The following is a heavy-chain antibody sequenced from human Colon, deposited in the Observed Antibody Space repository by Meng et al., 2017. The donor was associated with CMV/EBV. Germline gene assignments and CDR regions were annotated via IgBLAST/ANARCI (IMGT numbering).Heavy chain of an antibody. CDR3: ARQGPIYYGSGGQIDY. CDR2: VYYSGST. Sequence: GSLRLSCPVSGGSISSSSYYWGWIRQPPGKGLGWVGSVYYSGSTYYNPSLKSRVTISVDTSKNQFSLKLSSVTAADSAVYYCARQGPIYYGSGGQIDYWGQGTLVTVSS. CDR1: GGSISSSSYY. J-gene: IGHJ4*02. D-gene: IGHD3-10*01. V-gene: IGHV4-39*07.